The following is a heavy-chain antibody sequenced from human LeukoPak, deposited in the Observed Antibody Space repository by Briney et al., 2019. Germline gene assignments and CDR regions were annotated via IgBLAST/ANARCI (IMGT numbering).Heavy chain of an antibody. CDR2: INHSGST. D-gene: IGHD3-22*01. CDR3: ARLYDSSGYYFDY. CDR1: GGSFSGYY. Sequence: SETLSLTCAVYGGSFSGYYWSWIRQPPGKGLEWIGEINHSGSTYYNPSLKSRVTISVDTSKNQFSLKLSSVTAADTAVYYCARLYDSSGYYFDYWGQGTLVTVSS. V-gene: IGHV4-34*01. J-gene: IGHJ4*02.